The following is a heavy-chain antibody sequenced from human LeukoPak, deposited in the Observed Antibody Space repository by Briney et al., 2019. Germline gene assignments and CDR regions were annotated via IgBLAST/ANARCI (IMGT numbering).Heavy chain of an antibody. CDR3: ARDLRGIVGATAPYYFDY. CDR1: GFTFSSYG. D-gene: IGHD1-26*01. V-gene: IGHV3-30*02. Sequence: SGGSLRLSCAASGFTFSSYGMHWVRQAPGKGLEWVAFIRYDGSNKYYADSVKGRFTISKDNSKNTLYLQMNSLRAEDTAVYYCARDLRGIVGATAPYYFDYWGQGTLVTVSS. CDR2: IRYDGSNK. J-gene: IGHJ4*02.